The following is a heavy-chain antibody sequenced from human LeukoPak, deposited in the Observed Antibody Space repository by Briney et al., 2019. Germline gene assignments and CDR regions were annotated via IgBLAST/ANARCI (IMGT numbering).Heavy chain of an antibody. Sequence: GGSLRLSCAASGFTFSGYWMNWARQAPGKGLEWVASINHNGNVNYYVDSVKGRFTISRDNAKNSLYLQMSNLRAEDTAVYYCASLGGSYFDYYGMDVWGQGTTVTVSS. CDR1: GFTFSGYW. CDR3: ASLGGSYFDYYGMDV. J-gene: IGHJ6*02. V-gene: IGHV3-7*01. D-gene: IGHD1-26*01. CDR2: INHNGNVN.